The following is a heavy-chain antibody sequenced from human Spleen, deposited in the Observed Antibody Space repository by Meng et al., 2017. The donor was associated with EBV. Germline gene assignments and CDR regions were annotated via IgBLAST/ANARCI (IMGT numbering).Heavy chain of an antibody. CDR3: ARERYYDSSGYYTDY. CDR2: INHSGST. Sequence: QGQLAPWRAGILKPSETLSLPCAVYGGSFSGYYWSWIRQPPGKGLEWIGEINHSGSTNYSPSLKSRVTISVDTSKNQFSLKLSSVTAADTAVYYCARERYYDSSGYYTDYWGQGTLVTVSS. CDR1: GGSFSGYY. D-gene: IGHD3-22*01. J-gene: IGHJ4*02. V-gene: IGHV4-34*01.